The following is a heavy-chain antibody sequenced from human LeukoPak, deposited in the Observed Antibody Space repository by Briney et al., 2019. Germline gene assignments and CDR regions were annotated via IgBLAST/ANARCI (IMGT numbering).Heavy chain of an antibody. J-gene: IGHJ4*02. CDR3: ARLNRAAGTTFDY. Sequence: ASVKVSCKASGGTFSSYAISWVRQAPGQGLEWMGWTSAYNGNANYAQKLQGRVTMTTDTSTSTAYMELRSLRSDDTAVYYCARLNRAAGTTFDYWGQGTLVTVSS. CDR2: TSAYNGNA. D-gene: IGHD6-13*01. CDR1: GGTFSSYA. V-gene: IGHV1-18*01.